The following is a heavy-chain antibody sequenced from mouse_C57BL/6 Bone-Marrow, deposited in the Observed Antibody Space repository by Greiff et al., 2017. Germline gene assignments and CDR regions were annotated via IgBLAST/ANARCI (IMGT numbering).Heavy chain of an antibody. Sequence: EVQLQQSGAELVRPGASVKLSCTASGFSIKDDYMHWVKQRPEQGLEWIGWIDPENGDTEYASKFQGKATITADTSSNTAYLQLSSLTSEDTAVYYCTSSPSYFDYWGQGTTLTVSS. V-gene: IGHV14-4*01. J-gene: IGHJ2*01. CDR3: TSSPSYFDY. D-gene: IGHD1-1*01. CDR2: IDPENGDT. CDR1: GFSIKDDY.